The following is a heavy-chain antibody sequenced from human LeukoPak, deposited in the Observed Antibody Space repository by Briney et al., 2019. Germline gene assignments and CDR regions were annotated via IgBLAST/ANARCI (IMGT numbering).Heavy chain of an antibody. V-gene: IGHV5-51*01. CDR3: AIINHPDGRVY. D-gene: IGHD5-24*01. J-gene: IGHJ4*02. Sequence: GESLKISCQGFGXPFTTSWIGWVRQLPGKGLECTAIIYAGNSDAKYSPSFQGQVSISTDRSISTAYLHWSSLKASDTAIYYCAIINHPDGRVYWGQGTLVTVSS. CDR2: IYAGNSDA. CDR1: GXPFTTSW.